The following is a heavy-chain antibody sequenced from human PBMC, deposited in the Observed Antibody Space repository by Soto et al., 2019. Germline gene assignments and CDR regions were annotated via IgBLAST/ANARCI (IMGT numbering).Heavy chain of an antibody. J-gene: IGHJ6*02. CDR3: ARERDIAVDGTTPRYYYGMDV. CDR1: GFTFSSYS. Sequence: EVQLVESGGGLVQPGGSLRLSCAASGFTFSSYSMNWVRQAPGKGLEWVSYISSSSSTIYYADSVKGRFTISRDNAKNSLYLQMNSLREEDTAVYYCARERDIAVDGTTPRYYYGMDVWGQGTTVTVSS. V-gene: IGHV3-48*02. D-gene: IGHD6-19*01. CDR2: ISSSSSTI.